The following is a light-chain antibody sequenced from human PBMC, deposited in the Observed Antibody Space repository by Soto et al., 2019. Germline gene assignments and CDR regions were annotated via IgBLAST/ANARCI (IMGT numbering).Light chain of an antibody. J-gene: IGKJ1*01. CDR3: QQYHRYST. Sequence: IVMTQSPATLSVSPGERATFSCRASQSVNTNLAWYQLKPGQAPRLLLYGASIRATGIPARFSGSGSGTEYSLTISCLESDDFATYYCQQYHRYSTFGQGTKVDIK. CDR2: GAS. CDR1: QSVNTN. V-gene: IGKV3-15*01.